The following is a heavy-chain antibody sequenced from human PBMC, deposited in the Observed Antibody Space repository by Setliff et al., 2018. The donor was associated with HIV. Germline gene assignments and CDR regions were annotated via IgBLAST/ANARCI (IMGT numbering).Heavy chain of an antibody. Sequence: ASVKVSCKASGYSFTFYGLNWVRQAPGQGLEWMGWISVYNGYTNYAQKLQDRVIMTTDTSTSTAYMELSSLKSEDTAVYYCARDKSDIVGEVWLDPWGQGTLVTVSS. CDR3: ARDKSDIVGEVWLDP. J-gene: IGHJ5*02. V-gene: IGHV1-18*01. D-gene: IGHD2-21*01. CDR2: ISVYNGYT. CDR1: GYSFTFYG.